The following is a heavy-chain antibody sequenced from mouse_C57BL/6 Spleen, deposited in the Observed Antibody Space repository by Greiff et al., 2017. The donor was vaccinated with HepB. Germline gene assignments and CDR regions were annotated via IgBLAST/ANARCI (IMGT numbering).Heavy chain of an antibody. CDR2: IYPGSGST. D-gene: IGHD2-4*01. Sequence: QVQLQQPGAELVKPGASVKMSCKASGYTFTSYWITWVKQGPGQGLEWIGDIYPGSGSTNYNEKFKSKATLTVDTSSSTAYMQLSSLTSEDSAVYYCARLVDDYGPRYFDYWGQGTTLTVSS. CDR3: ARLVDDYGPRYFDY. V-gene: IGHV1-55*01. CDR1: GYTFTSYW. J-gene: IGHJ2*01.